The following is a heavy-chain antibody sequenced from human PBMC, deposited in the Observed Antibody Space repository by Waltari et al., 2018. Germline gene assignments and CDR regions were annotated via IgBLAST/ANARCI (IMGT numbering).Heavy chain of an antibody. J-gene: IGHJ3*02. Sequence: QVQLQESGPGLVKPSETLSLTCTVSGASISPYYWSWIRQPAGKGLEWIGRVYVSGSTNYNPSRKSRVTMSVDTSENQFSLKLSSVTAADTAVYYCARDTGSERLWFGASLPQNGDAFDIWGQGTMVTVSS. CDR2: VYVSGST. CDR3: ARDTGSERLWFGASLPQNGDAFDI. CDR1: GASISPYY. D-gene: IGHD3-10*01. V-gene: IGHV4-4*07.